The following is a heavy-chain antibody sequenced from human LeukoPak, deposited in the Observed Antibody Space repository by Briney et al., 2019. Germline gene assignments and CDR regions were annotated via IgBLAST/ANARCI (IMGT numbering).Heavy chain of an antibody. CDR1: GFTFTTYA. CDR2: ISDDGGTK. CDR3: ARDFLPAAGEYYFDS. Sequence: GGSLRLSCAASGFTFTTYAIHWVRQAPGKGLEWVAVISDDGGTKFYADSVRGRFTISRDNSKNILYLQMNSLGAEDTAVYYCARDFLPAAGEYYFDSWGRGTLVTVSS. D-gene: IGHD2-2*01. V-gene: IGHV3-30-3*01. J-gene: IGHJ4*02.